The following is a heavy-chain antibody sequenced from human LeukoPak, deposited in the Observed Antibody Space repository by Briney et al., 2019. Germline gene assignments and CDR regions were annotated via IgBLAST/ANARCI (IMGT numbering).Heavy chain of an antibody. D-gene: IGHD3-22*01. J-gene: IGHJ4*02. CDR2: ISAYNGNT. CDR1: GYTFTSYG. V-gene: IGHV1-18*01. Sequence: ASVKVSCKASGYTFTSYGISWVRQAPGQGLEWMGWISAYNGNTNYAQKLQGRVTMTTDTSTSTAYMELRSLRSDDTAVYYCAKGGTNYYDSSGPLDWGQGTLVTVSS. CDR3: AKGGTNYYDSSGPLD.